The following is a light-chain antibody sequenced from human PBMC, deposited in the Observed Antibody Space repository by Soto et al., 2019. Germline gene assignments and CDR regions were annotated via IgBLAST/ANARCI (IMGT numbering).Light chain of an antibody. J-gene: IGKJ4*01. CDR3: QQYNSWPLT. V-gene: IGKV3-15*01. CDR1: QTIDNT. CDR2: DTS. Sequence: EIVMTQSPATLSLSPGERATLSCRASQTIDNTLAWYQRKPGQAPRLLIYDTSTRATGVPARFSGSGSGTDFTLTISSLQSEDFAVYYCQQYNSWPLTFGGGTKVEIK.